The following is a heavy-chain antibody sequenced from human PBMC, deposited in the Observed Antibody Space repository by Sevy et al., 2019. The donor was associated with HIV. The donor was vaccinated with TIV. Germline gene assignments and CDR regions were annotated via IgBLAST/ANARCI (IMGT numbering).Heavy chain of an antibody. J-gene: IGHJ3*02. CDR1: GYTFTGYY. CDR3: ARDVTAYYYDSSGCYDGDAFDI. Sequence: ASVKVSCKASGYTFTGYYMHWVRQAPGQGLEWMGWINPNSGGTNYAQKFQGRVTMTRDTSISTAYMELSRLRSDDTAVYYCARDVTAYYYDSSGCYDGDAFDIWGQGTMVTVSS. CDR2: INPNSGGT. V-gene: IGHV1-2*02. D-gene: IGHD3-22*01.